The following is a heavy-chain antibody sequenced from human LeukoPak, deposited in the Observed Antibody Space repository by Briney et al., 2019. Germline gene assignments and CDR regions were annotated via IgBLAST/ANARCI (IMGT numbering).Heavy chain of an antibody. CDR1: GYTFTSYD. Sequence: ASVKVSCKASGYTFTSYDINWVRQATGQGLEWMGWMNPNSGNTGYAQKFQGRVTMTRNTSISTAYMELSSLRSEDTAVYYCATVRPYYYDSTPSWSWFDPWGQGTLVTVSS. J-gene: IGHJ5*02. CDR2: MNPNSGNT. CDR3: ATVRPYYYDSTPSWSWFDP. V-gene: IGHV1-8*01. D-gene: IGHD3-22*01.